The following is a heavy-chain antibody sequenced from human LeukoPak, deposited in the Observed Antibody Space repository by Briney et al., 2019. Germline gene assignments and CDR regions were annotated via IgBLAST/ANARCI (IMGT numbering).Heavy chain of an antibody. CDR3: ARGLAVAGLYYYYMDV. J-gene: IGHJ6*03. V-gene: IGHV1-69*06. CDR2: IIPIFGTA. D-gene: IGHD6-19*01. Sequence: GASVKVSCKAAGGTFSSYAISWVRQAPGQGLEWMGGIIPIFGTANYAQKFQGRVTITADKSTSTAYMELSSLRSEDTAVYYCARGLAVAGLYYYYMDVWGKGTTVTVS. CDR1: GGTFSSYA.